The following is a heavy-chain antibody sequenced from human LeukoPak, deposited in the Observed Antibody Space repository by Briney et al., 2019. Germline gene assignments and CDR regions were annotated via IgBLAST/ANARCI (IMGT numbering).Heavy chain of an antibody. CDR2: IYYSGST. Sequence: PETLSLTCTVSGGSISSYYWSWIRQPPGKGLEWIGYIYYSGSTNYNPSLKSRVTISVDTPKNQFSLKLSSVTAADTAVYYCARDRGYDILTGYYYYMDVWGKGTTVTVPS. CDR1: GGSISSYY. CDR3: ARDRGYDILTGYYYYMDV. V-gene: IGHV4-59*01. D-gene: IGHD3-9*01. J-gene: IGHJ6*03.